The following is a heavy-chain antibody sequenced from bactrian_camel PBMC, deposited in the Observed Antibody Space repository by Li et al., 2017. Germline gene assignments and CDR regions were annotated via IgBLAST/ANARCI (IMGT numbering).Heavy chain of an antibody. D-gene: IGHD1*01. CDR1: GDAIGRYC. CDR2: IDSDGST. Sequence: HVQLVESGGGSVQVGGSLRLSCVASGDAIGRYCMGWFRQIPDKEREGVAGIDSDGSTSYADSVKGRFTISKDNAKNTLYLQMNSLKPEDTAMYYCAADDVMGQRCPDEFGYWGQGTQVTVS. CDR3: AADDVMGQRCPDEFGY. J-gene: IGHJ6*01. V-gene: IGHV3S55*01.